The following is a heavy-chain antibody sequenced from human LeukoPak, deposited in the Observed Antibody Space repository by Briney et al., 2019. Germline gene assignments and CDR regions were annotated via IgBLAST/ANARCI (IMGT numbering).Heavy chain of an antibody. CDR3: AKDRLTGTAINDDAFDI. Sequence: PGRSLRLSCAAPGFTFSIYGMHWVRQAPGKGLEWAAVIWYDGNNKYYADSVKGRFTISRDNSKNTLYLQMNSLRAEDTAVYYCAKDRLTGTAINDDAFDIWGQGTMVTVSS. CDR1: GFTFSIYG. D-gene: IGHD1-7*01. CDR2: IWYDGNNK. V-gene: IGHV3-33*06. J-gene: IGHJ3*02.